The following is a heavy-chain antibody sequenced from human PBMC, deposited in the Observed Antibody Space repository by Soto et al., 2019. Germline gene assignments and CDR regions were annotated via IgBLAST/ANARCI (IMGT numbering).Heavy chain of an antibody. D-gene: IGHD2-8*01. CDR1: GGSFSGYY. J-gene: IGHJ6*02. V-gene: IGHV4-34*01. Sequence: PSETLSLTCAVYGGSFSGYYWSWIRQPPGKGLEWVGEINHRGSTNYSPSLKSRVTISVDTSKNQFSLKLSSVTAADTAVYYCARGRRGYAIDYYGMDVWGQGPTVTVSS. CDR3: ARGRRGYAIDYYGMDV. CDR2: INHRGST.